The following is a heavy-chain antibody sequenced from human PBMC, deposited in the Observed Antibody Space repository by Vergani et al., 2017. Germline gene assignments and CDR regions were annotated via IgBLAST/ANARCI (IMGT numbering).Heavy chain of an antibody. D-gene: IGHD6-13*01. J-gene: IGHJ3*02. Sequence: EVHLLESGGGQVEAGGSLRLSCVASGFTFSNSAMSWVRQTSGKGLEWVSAISGHGDRTYYADSVKGRFTISRDNAKNSLYLQMNSLRAEDTAVYYCARDRGSSWYSNAFDIWGQGTMVTVSS. CDR1: GFTFSNSA. CDR3: ARDRGSSWYSNAFDI. CDR2: ISGHGDRT. V-gene: IGHV3-23*01.